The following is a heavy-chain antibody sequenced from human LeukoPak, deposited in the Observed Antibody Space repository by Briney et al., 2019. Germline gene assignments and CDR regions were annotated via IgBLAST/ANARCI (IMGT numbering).Heavy chain of an antibody. V-gene: IGHV1-24*01. D-gene: IGHD3-10*01. CDR2: FGPEDGET. CDR1: GYTLTELS. J-gene: IGHJ5*02. CDR3: ATASVWFGQGNWFDP. Sequence: ASVKVSCKVSGYTLTELSMHWVRQAPGKGLEWMGGFGPEDGETIYAQKFQGRVTMTEDTSTDTAYMELSSLRSEDTAVYYCATASVWFGQGNWFDPWGQGTLVAVSS.